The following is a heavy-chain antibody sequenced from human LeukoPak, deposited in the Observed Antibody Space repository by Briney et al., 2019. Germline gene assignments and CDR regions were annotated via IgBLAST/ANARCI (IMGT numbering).Heavy chain of an antibody. Sequence: GGSLRLSCTVSGFTVSSNSMSWVRQAPGKGLEWVSFIYSAGSIYYSDSVKGRFTISIDNSKNTLYLQMNSLRAEDTAVYYCARFIAAPYYFDYWGRGTLVTVSS. CDR2: IYSAGSI. D-gene: IGHD6-13*01. CDR1: GFTVSSNS. CDR3: ARFIAAPYYFDY. V-gene: IGHV3-53*01. J-gene: IGHJ4*02.